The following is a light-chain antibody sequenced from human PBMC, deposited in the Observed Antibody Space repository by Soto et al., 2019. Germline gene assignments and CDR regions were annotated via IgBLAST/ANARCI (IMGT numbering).Light chain of an antibody. CDR2: SNN. Sequence: QSVLTQPPSASGTPGKRVTISCSGSSANIGSNTVNWYQQLPGTAPKLLIYSNNQRPSGVPDRFSGSKSGTSASLAISGLQSEDEADYYCAAWDDSLTGPGFGGGTKLTGL. CDR3: AAWDDSLTGPG. CDR1: SANIGSNT. J-gene: IGLJ3*02. V-gene: IGLV1-44*01.